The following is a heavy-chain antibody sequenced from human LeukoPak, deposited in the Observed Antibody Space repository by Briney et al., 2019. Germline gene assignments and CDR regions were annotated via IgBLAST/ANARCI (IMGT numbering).Heavy chain of an antibody. CDR1: GLAFNSYA. V-gene: IGHV3-23*01. J-gene: IGHJ4*02. CDR2: ISGSGSKT. D-gene: IGHD6-13*01. Sequence: PGGSLRLSCAASGLAFNSYAMSWVRQAPGKGLEWVSGISGSGSKTHYADSVKGRFTISRDNSKNTLYLQMSSLRAEDTAVYYCVKGTLHTSSWYDYWGQGTLVTVSS. CDR3: VKGTLHTSSWYDY.